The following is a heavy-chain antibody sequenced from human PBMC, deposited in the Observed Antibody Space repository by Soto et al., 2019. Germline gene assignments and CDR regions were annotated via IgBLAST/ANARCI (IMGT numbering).Heavy chain of an antibody. CDR1: GFTVSSYW. Sequence: SGGSLRLSCAASGFTVSSYWMSWVRQAPGKGLVWVSRINSDGSSTSYADSVKGRFTISRDNAKNTLYLQMNSLRAEDTAVYYCARDNAPYCSSTSCASYYYYYMDVWGKGTTVTVSS. CDR2: INSDGSST. CDR3: ARDNAPYCSSTSCASYYYYYMDV. J-gene: IGHJ6*03. D-gene: IGHD2-2*01. V-gene: IGHV3-74*01.